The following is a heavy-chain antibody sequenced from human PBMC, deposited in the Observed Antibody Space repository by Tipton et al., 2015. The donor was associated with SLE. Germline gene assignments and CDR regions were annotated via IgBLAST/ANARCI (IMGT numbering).Heavy chain of an antibody. V-gene: IGHV4-39*07. D-gene: IGHD2-8*01. CDR3: ARDKRYCTNGVCYFYYFDF. Sequence: WVRQAPGKGLEWVGSIYSSGSTYYSPSLKSRLTMSVDTSKNQFSLQLSSVTAADTAVYYCARDKRYCTNGVCYFYYFDFWGQGNLVTVSS. J-gene: IGHJ4*02. CDR2: IYSSGST.